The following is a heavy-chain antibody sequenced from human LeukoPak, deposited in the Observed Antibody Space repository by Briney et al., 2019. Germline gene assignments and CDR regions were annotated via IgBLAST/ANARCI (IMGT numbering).Heavy chain of an antibody. J-gene: IGHJ3*02. V-gene: IGHV3-23*01. Sequence: GGPLRLSCAASGFTFANHAMSWVRQTAGKGLEWVSAISGGGDITYYADSVKGRFTISRDNSKDTLFLQMHSLRPGDTAVYYCALRDAFDIWGQGTMVTVSS. CDR2: ISGGGDIT. CDR1: GFTFANHA. CDR3: ALRDAFDI. D-gene: IGHD4-17*01.